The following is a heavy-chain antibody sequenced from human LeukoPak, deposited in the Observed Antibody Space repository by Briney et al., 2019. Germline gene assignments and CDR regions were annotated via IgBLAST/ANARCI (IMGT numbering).Heavy chain of an antibody. Sequence: PSENLSLNCAVYGGSFSGYYWSWIRQPPGKGLEWIGEINHSGSTNYNPSLKSRVTISVDTSKNQFSLKLSSVTAADTAVYYCARGAYGSGSYNWFDPWGQGTLVTVSS. CDR2: INHSGST. CDR3: ARGAYGSGSYNWFDP. J-gene: IGHJ5*02. V-gene: IGHV4-34*01. CDR1: GGSFSGYY. D-gene: IGHD3-10*01.